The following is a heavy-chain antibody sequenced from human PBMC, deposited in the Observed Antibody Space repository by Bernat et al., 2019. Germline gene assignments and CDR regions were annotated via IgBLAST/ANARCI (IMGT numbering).Heavy chain of an antibody. CDR3: AREDYGDYVLSFGFDY. Sequence: EVQLVESGGGLVQPGGSLRLSCAASGFTFSSYWMHWVRQAPGKGLVWVSRINSDGSSTSYADSVKGRFTISRDNAKNTLYLQMNSLRAEDTAVYYCAREDYGDYVLSFGFDYWGQGTLVTVSS. V-gene: IGHV3-74*01. D-gene: IGHD4-17*01. CDR2: INSDGSST. J-gene: IGHJ4*02. CDR1: GFTFSSYW.